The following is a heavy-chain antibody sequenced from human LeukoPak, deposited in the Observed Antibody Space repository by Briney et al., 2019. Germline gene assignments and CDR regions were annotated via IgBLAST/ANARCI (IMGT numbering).Heavy chain of an antibody. V-gene: IGHV3-23*01. Sequence: GGSLRLSCVASGFTFSSYAMSWVRQAPGKGLEWVSAISGSGGSTYYADSVKGRFTISRDNSKNTLYLQMNSLRAEDTAVYYCAKDHRDIVVVPDAMLDYWGQGTLVTVSS. CDR1: GFTFSSYA. CDR3: AKDHRDIVVVPDAMLDY. D-gene: IGHD2-2*01. J-gene: IGHJ4*02. CDR2: ISGSGGST.